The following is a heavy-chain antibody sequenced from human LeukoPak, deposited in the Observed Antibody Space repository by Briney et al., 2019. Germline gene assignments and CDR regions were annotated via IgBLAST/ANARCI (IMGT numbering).Heavy chain of an antibody. CDR3: ARSPPGKNADP. CDR2: IYYTGST. J-gene: IGHJ5*02. D-gene: IGHD1-1*01. V-gene: IGHV4-39*07. CDR1: GGSIRSSSYY. Sequence: PSETLSLTCTVSGGSIRSSSYYWGWIRQPPGKGLEWIGCIYYTGSTNYNPSLKSRVTISVDTSKNQFSLKLSSVTAADTAVYYCARSPPGKNADPWGQGTLVTVSS.